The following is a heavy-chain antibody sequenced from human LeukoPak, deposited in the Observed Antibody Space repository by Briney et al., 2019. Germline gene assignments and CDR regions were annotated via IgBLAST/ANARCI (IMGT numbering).Heavy chain of an antibody. CDR2: INPNSGGI. J-gene: IGHJ4*02. Sequence: GASVKVSCKASGYTFTGYYMHWVRQAPGQGLEWMGWINPNSGGINYAQKFQGRVTMTRDTSISTAYMELSRLRSDDTAVYYCARLWSGTAPFDYWGQGTLVTVSS. D-gene: IGHD2-21*02. V-gene: IGHV1-2*02. CDR3: ARLWSGTAPFDY. CDR1: GYTFTGYY.